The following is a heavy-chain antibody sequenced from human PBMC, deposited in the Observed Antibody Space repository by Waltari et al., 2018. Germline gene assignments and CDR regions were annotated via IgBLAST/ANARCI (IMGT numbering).Heavy chain of an antibody. D-gene: IGHD3-3*01. J-gene: IGHJ4*02. V-gene: IGHV4-38-2*02. CDR3: ARVAYSDFWSDYSSRPSFDY. Sequence: QVELQESGPGLVKPSETLSITCKVSGYYISSNYFWGWIRQPPGKGPEWIGSIFHSGSTDYNPALKSRVTISVDTSKNQSSLKLISVTAADTAVYYCARVAYSDFWSDYSSRPSFDYWGPGTLVTVSS. CDR1: GYYISSNYF. CDR2: IFHSGST.